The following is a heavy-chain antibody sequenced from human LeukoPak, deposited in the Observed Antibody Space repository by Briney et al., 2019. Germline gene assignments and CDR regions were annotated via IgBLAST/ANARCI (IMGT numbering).Heavy chain of an antibody. D-gene: IGHD3-3*01. CDR1: GGSISSSSYY. Sequence: SETLSLTCTVSGGSISSSSYYWGWIRQPPGKGLEWIGSIYYSGSTYYNPSLESRVTISVDTSKNQFSLKLSSVTAADTAVYYCAFWSGYSYYYYYMDVWGKGTTVTVSS. CDR2: IYYSGST. V-gene: IGHV4-39*01. J-gene: IGHJ6*03. CDR3: AFWSGYSYYYYYMDV.